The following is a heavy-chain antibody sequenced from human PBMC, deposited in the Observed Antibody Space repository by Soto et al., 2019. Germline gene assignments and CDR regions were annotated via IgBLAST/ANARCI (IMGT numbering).Heavy chain of an antibody. CDR1: GFTFSSYA. J-gene: IGHJ4*01. D-gene: IGHD3-22*01. CDR2: ISGSGGST. CDR3: ASGRYYASSGYYRY. Sequence: GGSLRRSYAASGFTFSSYAMSWVRQAPGKGLEWASAISGSGGSTYYADSVKGRFTISRDNSKNTLYLQMNSLRVEDTAVYYSASGRYYASSGYYRYWGHGTLVTVSS. V-gene: IGHV3-23*01.